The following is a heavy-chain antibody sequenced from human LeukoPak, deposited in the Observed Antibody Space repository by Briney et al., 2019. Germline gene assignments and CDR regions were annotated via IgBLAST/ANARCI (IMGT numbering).Heavy chain of an antibody. V-gene: IGHV4-59*01. CDR2: IYYSGST. D-gene: IGHD2-2*01. J-gene: IGHJ3*02. Sequence: SETLSLTCTVSGVSISSYYWSWIRQPPGKGLEWIGYIYYSGSTNYNPSLKSRVTISVDTSKNQFSLKLSSVTAADTAVYYCARTHCSSTSCYVEGAFDIWGQGTMVTVSS. CDR1: GVSISSYY. CDR3: ARTHCSSTSCYVEGAFDI.